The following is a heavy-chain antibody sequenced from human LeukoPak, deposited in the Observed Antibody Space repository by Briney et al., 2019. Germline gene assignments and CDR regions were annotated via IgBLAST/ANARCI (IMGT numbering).Heavy chain of an antibody. D-gene: IGHD3-16*01. CDR3: XRXVHXSHYGDGMDV. CDR2: ISSSSSYI. Sequence: TTGGSLRLSYAASGFTFSSYSMTWVRQAPGKGLEWVSSISSSSSYIYYADSVKGRFTISRDNAKNSLYLQMNSLRAEDTAVYYCXRXVHXSHYGDGMDVWGQGTTVTVSS. CDR1: GFTFSSYS. J-gene: IGHJ6*02. V-gene: IGHV3-21*01.